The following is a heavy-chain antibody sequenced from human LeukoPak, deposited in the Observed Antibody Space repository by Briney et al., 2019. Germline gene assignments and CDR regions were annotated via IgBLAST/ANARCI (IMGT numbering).Heavy chain of an antibody. CDR2: IYYSGST. CDR1: GYSISSGYY. V-gene: IGHV4-61*01. Sequence: SETLSLTCTVSGYSISSGYYWGWIRQPPGKGLEWIGYIYYSGSTNYNPSLKSRVTISVDTSKNQFSLKLSSVTAADTAVYYCARVIVEMATIADYYYYMDVWGKGTTVTVSS. J-gene: IGHJ6*03. D-gene: IGHD5-24*01. CDR3: ARVIVEMATIADYYYYMDV.